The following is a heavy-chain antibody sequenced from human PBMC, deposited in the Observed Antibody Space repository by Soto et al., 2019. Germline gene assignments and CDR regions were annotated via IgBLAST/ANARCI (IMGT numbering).Heavy chain of an antibody. D-gene: IGHD2-8*02. J-gene: IGHJ1*01. CDR1: GFSLTSRDVS. V-gene: IGHV2-70*13. Sequence: PRLVNPTQTLTLTCNFYGFSLTSRDVSVTWIRPRPGKTLEWIALIDWRDDKYYSSFLKTRVTLSKDTSKNQVVLTLTNMEPLDTGTYYCARMMKGRTLYWAQIGHCGQVTRGAGSS. CDR2: IDWRDDK. CDR3: ARMMKGRTLYWAQIGH.